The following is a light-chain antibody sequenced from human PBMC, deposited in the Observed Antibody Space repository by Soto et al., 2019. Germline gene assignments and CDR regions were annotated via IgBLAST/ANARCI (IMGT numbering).Light chain of an antibody. CDR2: DAS. CDR3: QQRSNWIT. Sequence: EIVLTKSPGTLSLSPGERAPLACRASLSVSSYLAWYQQKPGQAPRLLIYDASNRATGIPARFSGSGSGTDFTLTISSLEPDDFAVYYCQQRSNWITFGQGTRLEIK. CDR1: LSVSSY. J-gene: IGKJ5*01. V-gene: IGKV3-11*01.